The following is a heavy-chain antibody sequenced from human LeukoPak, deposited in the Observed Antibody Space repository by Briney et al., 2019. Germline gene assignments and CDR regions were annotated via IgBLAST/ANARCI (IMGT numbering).Heavy chain of an antibody. D-gene: IGHD6-13*01. CDR3: ATEYWYRHDY. V-gene: IGHV3-7*01. CDR1: GFNFNYYF. Sequence: SGGSLRLSCATSGFNFNYYFMAWVRQAPGKGLEWLATIDKDGSGTEYIDSVRGRFTISRDNTKKSIRLQMSSLSADDTAVYFCATEYWYRHDYWGQGTLVTVSS. J-gene: IGHJ4*02. CDR2: IDKDGSGT.